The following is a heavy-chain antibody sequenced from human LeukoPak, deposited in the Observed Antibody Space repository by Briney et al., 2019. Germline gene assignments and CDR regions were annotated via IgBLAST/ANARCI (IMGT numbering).Heavy chain of an antibody. CDR3: ARGDDNGDYEAID. J-gene: IGHJ4*02. CDR2: INPSGGST. V-gene: IGHV1-46*01. CDR1: GYTFTSYY. D-gene: IGHD4-17*01. Sequence: ASVKVSCKASGYTFTSYYIHWVRQAPGQGLEWMGIINPSGGSTSYTQKFQGRVTMTRDTSISTAYMELSRLRSDDTAVYYCARGDDNGDYEAIDWGQGTLVTVSS.